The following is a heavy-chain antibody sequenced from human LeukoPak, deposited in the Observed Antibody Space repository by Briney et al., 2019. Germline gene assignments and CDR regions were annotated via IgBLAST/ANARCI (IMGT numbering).Heavy chain of an antibody. Sequence: PGGSLRLSCAASGFTFSTYAMSWVRQAPGKGLEWVSAISGSGSSTYYADSVKGRFTISRDNSKNTLYLQMKSLRAEDTAVYYCAKATVGTYYFDYWGQGTLVTVSS. V-gene: IGHV3-23*01. CDR3: AKATVGTYYFDY. CDR1: GFTFSTYA. J-gene: IGHJ4*02. D-gene: IGHD1-26*01. CDR2: ISGSGSST.